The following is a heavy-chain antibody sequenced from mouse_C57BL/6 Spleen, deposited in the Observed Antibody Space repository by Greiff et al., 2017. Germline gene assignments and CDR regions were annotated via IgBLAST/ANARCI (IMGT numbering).Heavy chain of an antibody. J-gene: IGHJ1*03. CDR1: GYSITSGYY. CDR2: ISYDGSN. CDR3: ARADYYGSSYDWYFDV. Sequence: EVHLVESGPGLVKPSQSLSLTCSVTGYSITSGYYWNWIRQFPGNKLEWMGYISYDGSNNYNPSLKNRISITRDTSKNQFFLKLNSVTTEDTATYYCARADYYGSSYDWYFDVWGTGTTVTVSS. V-gene: IGHV3-6*01. D-gene: IGHD1-1*01.